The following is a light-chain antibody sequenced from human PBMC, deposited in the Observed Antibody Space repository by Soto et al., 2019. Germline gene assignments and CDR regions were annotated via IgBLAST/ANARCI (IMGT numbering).Light chain of an antibody. CDR1: SSYVGGYNY. CDR2: DVT. V-gene: IGLV2-14*03. Sequence: QSALTQPASVSGSPGQSITISCTGTSSYVGGYNYVSWYQQHTGKAPQLIIYDVTNRPSGVSNRFSGSKSGNTASLTISGLQAEDEADYFCSSYTFSSTVVFGGGTKLTVL. J-gene: IGLJ2*01. CDR3: SSYTFSSTVV.